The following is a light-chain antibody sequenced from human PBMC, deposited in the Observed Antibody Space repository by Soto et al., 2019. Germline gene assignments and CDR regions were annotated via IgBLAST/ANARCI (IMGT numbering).Light chain of an antibody. V-gene: IGLV2-14*03. CDR3: SPHAAGSTLI. CDR2: DVS. J-gene: IGLJ2*01. CDR1: SSDVGGYNE. Sequence: QSVLTQPASVSGSPGQSTTISCTGTSSDVGGYNEVSWYQQRPGKAPKLMIYDVSNRPSGVSNRFSGSKSGNTASLTISGLQAEDEAYYYCSPHAAGSTLIFGGGTQLTVL.